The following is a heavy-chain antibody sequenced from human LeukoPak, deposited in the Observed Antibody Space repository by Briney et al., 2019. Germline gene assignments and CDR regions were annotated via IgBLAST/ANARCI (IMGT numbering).Heavy chain of an antibody. V-gene: IGHV4-38-2*02. CDR3: ARDGGSGYATYYYIDV. CDR1: GYSISSGFY. CDR2: IYHSGTT. J-gene: IGHJ6*03. D-gene: IGHD5-12*01. Sequence: PSETLSHTCAVSGYSISSGFYWGWIRQPPGKGLEWIGSIYHSGTTYYNPSLKSRVTISVDTSKNQFSLKLTSVTAADTAVYYCARDGGSGYATYYYIDVWGKGTTVTVSS.